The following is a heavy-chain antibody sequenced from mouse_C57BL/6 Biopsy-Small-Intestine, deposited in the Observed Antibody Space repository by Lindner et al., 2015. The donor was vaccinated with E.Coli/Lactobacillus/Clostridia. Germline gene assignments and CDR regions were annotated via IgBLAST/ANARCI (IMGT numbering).Heavy chain of an antibody. Sequence: VQLQESGPELVKPGASVKISCKASGYSFTGYYMHWVKQSPEKSLEWIGEINPSTGDTTYNQKFKAKATLTVDKSSSTAYMQLNSLTSEDSAVYYCARRGRDTSGYVYFDYWGQGTTLTVSS. J-gene: IGHJ2*01. CDR2: INPSTGDT. V-gene: IGHV1-42*01. CDR3: ARRGRDTSGYVYFDY. D-gene: IGHD3-2*01. CDR1: GYSFTGYY.